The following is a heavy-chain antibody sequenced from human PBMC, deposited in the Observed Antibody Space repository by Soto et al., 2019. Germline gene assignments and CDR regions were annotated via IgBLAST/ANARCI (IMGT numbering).Heavy chain of an antibody. CDR2: INAGNGNT. D-gene: IGHD4-17*01. J-gene: IGHJ6*02. V-gene: IGHV1-3*01. CDR1: GYTCTIYA. CDR3: ASDRYGGNYHHYYYYGMDV. Sequence: QVQLVQSGAEVKKPGASVKVSCKASGYTCTIYAMHWVRQAPGQRLEWMVWINAGNGNTKYSQKFQGRVTITRDTSASTAYMELSSLRSEEAAGYYCASDRYGGNYHHYYYYGMDVWGQGSTVTVSS.